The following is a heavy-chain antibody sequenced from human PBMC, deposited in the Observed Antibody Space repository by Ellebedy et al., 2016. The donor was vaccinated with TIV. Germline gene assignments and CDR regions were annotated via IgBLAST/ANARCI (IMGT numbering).Heavy chain of an antibody. V-gene: IGHV3-74*01. CDR2: INGDGNII. J-gene: IGHJ4*02. D-gene: IGHD6-13*01. CDR1: GFTFSTYW. CDR3: ARDPVMAASGAGLDY. Sequence: LSLTCAASGFTFSTYWMHWVRQAPGKALVWVSRINGDGNIITYADSVKGRFTISRDNAKNTLSLQMDSLRAEDTAVYYCARDPVMAASGAGLDYWGQGSLVTVSS.